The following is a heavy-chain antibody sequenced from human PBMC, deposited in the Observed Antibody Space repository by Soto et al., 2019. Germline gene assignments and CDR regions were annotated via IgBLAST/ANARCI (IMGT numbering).Heavy chain of an antibody. D-gene: IGHD3-9*01. J-gene: IGHJ5*02. CDR2: ISSSGSTI. Sequence: GGSLRLSCAASGFTFSDYYMSWIRQAPGKGLEWVSYISSSGSTIYYADSVKGRFTISRDNAKNSLYLQMNSLRAEDTAVYYCARAHYDILTGYWFDPWGQGTLVTVSS. V-gene: IGHV3-11*01. CDR1: GFTFSDYY. CDR3: ARAHYDILTGYWFDP.